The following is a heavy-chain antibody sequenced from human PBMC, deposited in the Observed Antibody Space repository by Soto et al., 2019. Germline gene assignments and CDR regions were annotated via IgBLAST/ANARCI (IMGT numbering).Heavy chain of an antibody. CDR2: INSDGSST. J-gene: IGHJ6*02. CDR3: AKDIDSTRRSIGAYGMDV. V-gene: IGHV3-74*01. CDR1: GFTFSSYW. D-gene: IGHD3-10*01. Sequence: TGGSLRLSCAASGFTFSSYWMHWVRQAPGKGLVWVSRINSDGSSTSYADSVKGRFTISRDNTKNSLYLQMNSLRTEDTALFYCAKDIDSTRRSIGAYGMDVWGQGTTVTVSS.